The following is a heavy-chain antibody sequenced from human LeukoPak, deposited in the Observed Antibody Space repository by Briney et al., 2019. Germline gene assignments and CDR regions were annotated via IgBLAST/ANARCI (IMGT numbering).Heavy chain of an antibody. D-gene: IGHD4-23*01. CDR2: IIPIFGTA. Sequence: EASVKVSCKASGGTFSSYAISWVRQAPGQGLEWMGGIIPIFGTANYAQKFQGRVTITADESTSTAYMELSSLRSEDTAVYYCARDGGSVPYYYFDYWGQGTLVTVSS. CDR3: ARDGGSVPYYYFDY. J-gene: IGHJ4*02. CDR1: GGTFSSYA. V-gene: IGHV1-69*13.